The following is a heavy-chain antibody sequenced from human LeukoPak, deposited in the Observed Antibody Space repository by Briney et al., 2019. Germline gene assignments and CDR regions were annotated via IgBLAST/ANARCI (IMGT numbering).Heavy chain of an antibody. V-gene: IGHV4-59*08. CDR3: ARLGGDYRLVDY. Sequence: PSETLSLTCTVSGGSISSYYWSWIRQPPGKGLEWIGYIYYSGSTNYNPSLKSRVTISVDTSKNQFSLKLSSVTAADTAVYYCARLGGDYRLVDYWGQGTLVTVFS. CDR1: GGSISSYY. J-gene: IGHJ4*02. D-gene: IGHD4-17*01. CDR2: IYYSGST.